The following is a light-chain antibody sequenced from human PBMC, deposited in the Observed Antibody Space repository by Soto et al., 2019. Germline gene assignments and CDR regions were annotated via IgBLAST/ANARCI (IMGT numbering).Light chain of an antibody. CDR1: QSVSTY. Sequence: EIVLTQSPATLSLSPGERATLSCRASQSVSTYLAWYQQKPGQAPRLLIYDASNRATGIPARFSGSGSGTDFTLTISSLEPEDFAVDYCQQRSNWPPTWTFGQGTKVEI. CDR2: DAS. V-gene: IGKV3-11*01. CDR3: QQRSNWPPTWT. J-gene: IGKJ1*01.